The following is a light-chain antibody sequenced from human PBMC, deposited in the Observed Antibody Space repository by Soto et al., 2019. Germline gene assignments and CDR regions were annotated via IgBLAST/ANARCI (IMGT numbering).Light chain of an antibody. CDR2: AAS. Sequence: DTQRTPSPSSLSASVGDRFTITCRASQSISSYLNWYQQKPGKAPKLLIYAASSLQSGVPSRFSGSGSGTDFTLTISSLQPEDFATYYCQQANSFPITCGQGTRRAIK. CDR3: QQANSFPIT. V-gene: IGKV1-39*01. J-gene: IGKJ5*01. CDR1: QSISSY.